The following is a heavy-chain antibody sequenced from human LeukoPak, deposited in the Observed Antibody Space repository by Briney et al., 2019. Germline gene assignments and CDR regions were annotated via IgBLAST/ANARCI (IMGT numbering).Heavy chain of an antibody. CDR3: ARAGVYYDSGSHRGWFDP. J-gene: IGHJ5*02. CDR2: IYPNSGGT. V-gene: IGHV1-2*02. D-gene: IGHD3-10*01. CDR1: GYTFTGYY. Sequence: AASVKVSCKASGYTFTGYYMHWVRQAPGQGLEWMGWIYPNSGGTNSAQKLQGRVTMTRDTSISTAYMELSRLRSDDTAVYYCARAGVYYDSGSHRGWFDPWGQGTLVTVSS.